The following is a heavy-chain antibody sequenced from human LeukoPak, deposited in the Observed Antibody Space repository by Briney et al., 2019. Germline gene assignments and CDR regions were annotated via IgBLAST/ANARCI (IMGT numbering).Heavy chain of an antibody. Sequence: GGSLRLSCAASGITFSSNYMSWVRQAPGKGLEWVSVISSGGSTYYADSVKGRFTISRDNSKNTLYLQMNSLRAEDTAVYYCARDTPPDYWGQGTLVTVSS. CDR3: ARDTPPDY. CDR2: ISSGGST. V-gene: IGHV3-53*01. J-gene: IGHJ4*02. CDR1: GITFSSNY.